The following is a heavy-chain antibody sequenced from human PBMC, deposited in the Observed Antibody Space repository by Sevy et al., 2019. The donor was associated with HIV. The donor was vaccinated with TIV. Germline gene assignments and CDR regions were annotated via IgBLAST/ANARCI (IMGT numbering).Heavy chain of an antibody. V-gene: IGHV3-23*01. CDR3: AKKMGGGSGMAFLVDY. CDR1: GFNFSNFA. D-gene: IGHD5-18*01. Sequence: GGSLRLSCAASGFNFSNFAMGWVRQAPGKGLDWISVISGTGDYKYYADSVKGRFTISRDKSKNTLFLQMNSLRVEDTAMFYCAKKMGGGSGMAFLVDYWGQGTLVTVSS. CDR2: ISGTGDYK. J-gene: IGHJ4*02.